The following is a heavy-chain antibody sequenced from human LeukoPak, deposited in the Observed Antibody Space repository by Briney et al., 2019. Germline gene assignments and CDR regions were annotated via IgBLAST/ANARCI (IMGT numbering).Heavy chain of an antibody. CDR1: GFTFSDQS. D-gene: IGHD3-16*01. J-gene: IGHJ4*02. CDR2: ISANSLHI. CDR3: AKAPPIITLIGFGYYFDS. V-gene: IGHV3-21*04. Sequence: PGGSLRLSCAASGFTFSDQSMNWVRQAPGKGLEWVSSISANSLHIFHADSVKGRFTVSRDNSRNTLLLQMNSLRAEDAALYYCAKAPPIITLIGFGYYFDSWGLGTLVTVSS.